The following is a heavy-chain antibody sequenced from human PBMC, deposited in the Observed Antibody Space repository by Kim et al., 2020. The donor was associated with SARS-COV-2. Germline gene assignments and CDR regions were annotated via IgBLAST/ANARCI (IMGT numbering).Heavy chain of an antibody. CDR2: TRNKGNSYTT. D-gene: IGHD6-13*01. CDR3: GRARMHSSSWYGDLDL. CDR1: GFTFSDHY. Sequence: GGSLRLSCAASGFTFSDHYMDWVRQAPGKGLEWVCGTRNKGNSYTTEYAASVKVRFTIARDDSTNSLYLHMNSLKTEDTAVYYCGRARMHSSSWYGDLDLSGQGTLVTVSS. V-gene: IGHV3-72*01. J-gene: IGHJ4*02.